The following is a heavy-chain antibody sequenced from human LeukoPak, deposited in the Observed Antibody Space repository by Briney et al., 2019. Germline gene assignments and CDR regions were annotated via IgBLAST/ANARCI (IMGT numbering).Heavy chain of an antibody. V-gene: IGHV4-59*01. D-gene: IGHD5-18*01. J-gene: IGHJ3*02. CDR2: IYYSGST. CDR1: GGYISSYD. CDR3: ARGSGYSYGYDAFDI. Sequence: PSETLSLTCTVSGGYISSYDWSWIRQPPGKGLEWVGYIYYSGSTNYNPSLKSRVTISVDTSKNQFSLKLSSVTTADTAVYYCARGSGYSYGYDAFDIWGRGTMVTVSS.